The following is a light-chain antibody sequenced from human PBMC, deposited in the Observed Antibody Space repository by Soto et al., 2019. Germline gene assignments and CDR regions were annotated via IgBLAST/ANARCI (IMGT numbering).Light chain of an antibody. Sequence: DVVMAQSPLSLPITLGQPASISCRSSQSLVYSDGGTYLNWFHQRPGQSPRRLIYKVSNRDSGVPDRFSGSGSGTDFTLKISRVEAEDVGVYYCMQALQTPTITFGQGTRLEIK. CDR2: KVS. CDR1: QSLVYSDGGTY. J-gene: IGKJ5*01. CDR3: MQALQTPTIT. V-gene: IGKV2-30*01.